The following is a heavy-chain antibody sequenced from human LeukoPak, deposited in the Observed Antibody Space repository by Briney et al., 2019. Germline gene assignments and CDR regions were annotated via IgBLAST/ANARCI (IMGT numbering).Heavy chain of an antibody. V-gene: IGHV3-9*01. CDR2: ISWNSGSI. CDR3: AKGYGDDYNWFDP. D-gene: IGHD4-17*01. CDR1: GFTFDDYA. Sequence: GGSLRLSCAASGFTFDDYAMHWVRQAPGKGLEWVSGISWNSGSIGYADSVKGRFTISRDNAKNSLYLQMNSLRAEDTALYYCAKGYGDDYNWFDPWGQGTLVTVSS. J-gene: IGHJ5*02.